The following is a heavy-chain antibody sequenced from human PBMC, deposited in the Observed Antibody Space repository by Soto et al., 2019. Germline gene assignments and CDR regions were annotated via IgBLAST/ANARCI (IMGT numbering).Heavy chain of an antibody. CDR3: ARDPPPTYYYDSSGSAVYYYGMDV. J-gene: IGHJ6*02. Sequence: ASVKVSCKASGYTFTGYYMHWVRQAPGQGLEWMGWINPNSGGTNYAQKFQGRVTMTRGTSISTAYMELSRLRSDDTAVYYCARDPPPTYYYDSSGSAVYYYGMDVWGQGTTVTVSS. V-gene: IGHV1-2*02. CDR1: GYTFTGYY. D-gene: IGHD3-22*01. CDR2: INPNSGGT.